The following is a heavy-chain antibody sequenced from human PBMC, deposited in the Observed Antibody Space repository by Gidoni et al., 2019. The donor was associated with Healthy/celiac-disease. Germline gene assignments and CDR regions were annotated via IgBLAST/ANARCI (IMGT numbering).Heavy chain of an antibody. D-gene: IGHD2-2*01. J-gene: IGHJ4*02. Sequence: QVQLQESGPGLVKPSGTLSLTCAVSGGSISSSNWWSWVRQPPGKGLEWLGEIYHSGRTNYNPSLKSRVTRSVDKSKNQFSLKLSSVTAADTAVYYCASLYCSSTSCPDYWGQGTLVTVSS. CDR1: GGSISSSNW. CDR2: IYHSGRT. V-gene: IGHV4-4*02. CDR3: ASLYCSSTSCPDY.